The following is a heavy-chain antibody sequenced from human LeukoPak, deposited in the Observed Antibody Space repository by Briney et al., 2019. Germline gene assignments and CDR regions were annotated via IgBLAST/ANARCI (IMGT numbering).Heavy chain of an antibody. CDR2: IYYSGSS. J-gene: IGHJ4*02. Sequence: SETLSLTCSVSGGSISSSSSYWGWIPQPPGKGLEWIGSIYYSGSSFDNPALKSRVTISVDTSKNQFSLKLSSVTAADTAVYYCAREDPNYYDSSGYSVDWGQGTLVTVSS. D-gene: IGHD3-22*01. CDR1: GGSISSSSSY. CDR3: AREDPNYYDSSGYSVD. V-gene: IGHV4-39*07.